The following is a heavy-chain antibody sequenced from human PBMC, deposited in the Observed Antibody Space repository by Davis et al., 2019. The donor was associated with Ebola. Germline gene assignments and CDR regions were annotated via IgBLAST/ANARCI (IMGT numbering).Heavy chain of an antibody. V-gene: IGHV3-53*01. J-gene: IGHJ4*02. D-gene: IGHD3-22*01. CDR2: VWLAGTT. Sequence: GESLKISCAVSDFSVSDNYMSWVRQAPGKGLEWVSTVWLAGTTYYADSVKGRFTISRDNAKNTLYLQMNSLRAEDTAVYYCARGGVYDSSGYYWGQGTLVTVSS. CDR3: ARGGVYDSSGYY. CDR1: DFSVSDNY.